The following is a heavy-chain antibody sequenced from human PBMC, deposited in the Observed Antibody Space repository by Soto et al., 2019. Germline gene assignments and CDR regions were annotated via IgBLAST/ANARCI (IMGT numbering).Heavy chain of an antibody. D-gene: IGHD1-1*01. J-gene: IGHJ4*02. CDR1: GQSFSGHS. Sequence: QAQLQQWGAGLVKPSETLSLSCAVYGQSFSGHSWAWIRQPPGKGLEWIGEINESGSTYYNPSLKSRVTISTATSTNQFSLKLRSVSAADTAAYFCARGSGIVALPGELEDVNYDYWGQGTLVNVSS. CDR2: INESGST. CDR3: ARGSGIVALPGELEDVNYDY. V-gene: IGHV4-34*01.